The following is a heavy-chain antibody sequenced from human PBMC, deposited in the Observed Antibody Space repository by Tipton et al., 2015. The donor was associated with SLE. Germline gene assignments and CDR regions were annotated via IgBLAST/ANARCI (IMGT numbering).Heavy chain of an antibody. Sequence: TLSLTCTVSGGSIIGYYWSWIRQPAGKGPAWIGRIYTGGRTIHNPSLNSRVTMSLDTSKSQFSLKLTSVTAADTAVYFCARRIVQEAFDIWGQGTMVTVSS. CDR1: GGSIIGYY. CDR2: IYTGGRT. V-gene: IGHV4-4*07. CDR3: ARRIVQEAFDI. D-gene: IGHD2-8*01. J-gene: IGHJ3*02.